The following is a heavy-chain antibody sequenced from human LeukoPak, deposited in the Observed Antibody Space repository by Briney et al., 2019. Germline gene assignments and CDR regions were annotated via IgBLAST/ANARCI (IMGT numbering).Heavy chain of an antibody. CDR2: ISWNSGSI. CDR3: AKYDSSGYYLDY. Sequence: GGSLRLSCAASGFTFSSYSMTWVRQAPGKGLEWVSGISWNSGSIGYADSVKGRFTISRDNAKNSLYLQMNSLRAEDTALYYCAKYDSSGYYLDYWGQGTLVTVSS. D-gene: IGHD3-22*01. J-gene: IGHJ4*02. CDR1: GFTFSSYS. V-gene: IGHV3-9*01.